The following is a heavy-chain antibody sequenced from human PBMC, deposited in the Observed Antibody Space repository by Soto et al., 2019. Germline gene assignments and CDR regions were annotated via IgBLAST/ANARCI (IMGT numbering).Heavy chain of an antibody. CDR2: IGTAGDT. V-gene: IGHV3-13*01. J-gene: IGHJ3*02. Sequence: GGSLRLSCAASGFTFSSYDMQWVRQATGKGLEWVSAIGTAGDTYYPGSVKGRFTISRENAKNSLYLQMNSLRAGDTAVYYCARPGIFGAFDIWGQGTMVTVSS. D-gene: IGHD6-13*01. CDR3: ARPGIFGAFDI. CDR1: GFTFSSYD.